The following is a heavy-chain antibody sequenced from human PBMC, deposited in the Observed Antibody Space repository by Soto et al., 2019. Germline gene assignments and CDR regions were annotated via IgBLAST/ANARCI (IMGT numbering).Heavy chain of an antibody. V-gene: IGHV5-51*01. CDR2: IYPGDSDT. J-gene: IGHJ6*02. Sequence: GESLKISCKGSGYSFTSYWIGWVRQMPGKGLEWMGIIYPGDSDTRYSPSFQGQVTISADKSISTAYLQWSSLKASDIAMYYCARHDAGYCTNGVCPNYGMDVWGQGTTVTVSS. D-gene: IGHD2-8*01. CDR1: GYSFTSYW. CDR3: ARHDAGYCTNGVCPNYGMDV.